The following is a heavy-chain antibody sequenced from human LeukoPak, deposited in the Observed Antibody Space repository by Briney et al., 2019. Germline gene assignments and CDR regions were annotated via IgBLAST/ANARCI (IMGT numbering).Heavy chain of an antibody. D-gene: IGHD6-19*01. CDR3: ARVGRSGWTVDY. V-gene: IGHV3-48*04. CDR1: GFDFSTYI. CDR2: ICSSSSNI. Sequence: GGSLRLSCAASGFDFSTYIIVWVRQAPGKGLEWVSYICSSSSNIYHADSVKGRSTISRDNAKNSLHLQMNSLRAADTAVYYCARVGRSGWTVDYWGQGTLVTVSS. J-gene: IGHJ4*02.